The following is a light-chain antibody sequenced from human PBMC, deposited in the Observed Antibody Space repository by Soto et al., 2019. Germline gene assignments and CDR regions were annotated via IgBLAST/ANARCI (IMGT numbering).Light chain of an antibody. J-gene: IGLJ1*01. CDR2: DVT. Sequence: QSVLTQPASVSGSPGQSITVSCTGTSSDVGRYNSVFWYQQYSGKAPKLVIYDVTTRPSGVPNRFSGSKSGNTASLTISGLQAEDEADYYCSSYSIRNTPVYVFGTGTKLTVL. CDR1: SSDVGRYNS. CDR3: SSYSIRNTPVYV. V-gene: IGLV2-14*01.